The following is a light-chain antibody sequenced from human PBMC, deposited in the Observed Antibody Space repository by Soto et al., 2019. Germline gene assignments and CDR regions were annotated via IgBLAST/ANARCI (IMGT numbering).Light chain of an antibody. J-gene: IGLJ1*01. V-gene: IGLV2-14*01. CDR2: EVS. CDR3: SSYTSSSPCV. Sequence: QSVLTQPASVSGSPGQSITISCTGTSSDVGGYNYVSWYQQHPGKAPKLMIYEVSNRPSGVSNRFSGSKSGNMASLTISGLQAEDEADYYCSSYTSSSPCVFGTGTKVTVL. CDR1: SSDVGGYNY.